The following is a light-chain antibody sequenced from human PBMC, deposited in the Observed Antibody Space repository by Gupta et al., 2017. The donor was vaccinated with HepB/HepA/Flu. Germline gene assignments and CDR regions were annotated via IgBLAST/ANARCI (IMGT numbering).Light chain of an antibody. Sequence: DIQMTQSPPSLSASVGDRVTITCRASQSISSYLNWYQQKPGKAPKLLIYAASSLQSGVPSRFSGSGSGTDFTLTISSLQPEDFATYYCQQSDSTTWTFGQGTKVEIK. CDR3: QQSDSTTWT. J-gene: IGKJ1*01. CDR2: AAS. V-gene: IGKV1-39*01. CDR1: QSISSY.